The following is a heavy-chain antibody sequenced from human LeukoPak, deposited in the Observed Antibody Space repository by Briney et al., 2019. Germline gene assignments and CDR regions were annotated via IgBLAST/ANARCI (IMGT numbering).Heavy chain of an antibody. V-gene: IGHV1-69*01. Sequence: GSSVKVSCKASGCTFSSYAISWVRQAPGQGLEWMGGIIPIFGTANYAQKFQGRVTITADESTSTAYMELSSLRSEDTAVYYCARGDCTNGVCFVYWRRGTLVTVSS. CDR2: IIPIFGTA. D-gene: IGHD2-8*01. J-gene: IGHJ4*02. CDR3: ARGDCTNGVCFVY. CDR1: GCTFSSYA.